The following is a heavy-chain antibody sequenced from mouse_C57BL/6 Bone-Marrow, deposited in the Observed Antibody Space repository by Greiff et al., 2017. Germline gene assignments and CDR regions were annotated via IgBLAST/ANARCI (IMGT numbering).Heavy chain of an antibody. V-gene: IGHV2-9*01. CDR3: DKRQYYGSSILGD. Sequence: VKLMESGPGLVAPSQSLSITCTVSGFSLTSSGVDWVRQPPGKGLEWLGVLWGGGSTNYNSALMSILSIRKDTSKSQVFLKMNSLQTAATAMYYCDKRQYYGSSILGDWGQGTLVTVSA. D-gene: IGHD1-1*01. CDR1: GFSLTSSG. CDR2: LWGGGST. J-gene: IGHJ3*02.